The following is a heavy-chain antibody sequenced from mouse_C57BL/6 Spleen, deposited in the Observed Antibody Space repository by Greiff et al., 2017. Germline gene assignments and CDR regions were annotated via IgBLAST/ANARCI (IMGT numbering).Heavy chain of an antibody. Sequence: EVQLQQSGPELVKPGASVKIPCKASGYTFTDYNMDWVKQSHGKSLEWIGDITPNNGGTIYNQKFKGKATLTVDKSSSTAYMELRSLTSEDTAVYYCARLGDMYDYDGYFDYWGQGTTRTVSS. CDR2: ITPNNGGT. D-gene: IGHD2-4*01. V-gene: IGHV1-18*01. CDR3: ARLGDMYDYDGYFDY. J-gene: IGHJ2*01. CDR1: GYTFTDYN.